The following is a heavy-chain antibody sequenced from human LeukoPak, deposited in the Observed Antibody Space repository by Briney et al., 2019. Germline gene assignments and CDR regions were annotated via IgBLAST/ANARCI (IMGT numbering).Heavy chain of an antibody. J-gene: IGHJ5*02. V-gene: IGHV3-23*01. CDR1: GFTFNSYA. D-gene: IGHD2-8*01. CDR2: ITAGGDNT. Sequence: PGGSLRLSCAASGFTFNSYAMTWVRQAPGKGLEWASGITAGGDNTFYADSVRGRFTISRDNSKNTLYLQTDSLRAEDTAVYYCASKGRTNGSPWGFPWGQGTLVTVSS. CDR3: ASKGRTNGSPWGFP.